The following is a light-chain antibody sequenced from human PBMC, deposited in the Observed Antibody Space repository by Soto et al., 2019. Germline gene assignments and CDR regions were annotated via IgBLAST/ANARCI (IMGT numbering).Light chain of an antibody. CDR1: SSDVGSYNF. J-gene: IGLJ1*01. V-gene: IGLV2-23*01. CDR3: CSYAGSSTLYV. Sequence: QSALTQPASVSGSPGQSITISCTGTSSDVGSYNFVSWYQQHPGKAPKLMIYEGSKRPSGVSNRFSGSKSGNTASLTIPGLQAEDEADYYCCSYAGSSTLYVFGTGTKLTVL. CDR2: EGS.